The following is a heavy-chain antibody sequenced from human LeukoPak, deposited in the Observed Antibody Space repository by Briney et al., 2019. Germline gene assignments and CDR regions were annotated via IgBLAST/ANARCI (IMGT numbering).Heavy chain of an antibody. CDR2: INHSGST. J-gene: IGHJ4*02. CDR3: ARDRRGYSYGYASPVFDY. D-gene: IGHD5-18*01. V-gene: IGHV4-34*01. CDR1: GGSFSGYY. Sequence: SETLSLTRAVYGGSFSGYYWSWIRQPPGKGLEWIGEINHSGSTNYNPSLKSRVTISVDTSKNQFSLKLSSVTAADTAVYYCARDRRGYSYGYASPVFDYWGQGTLVTVSS.